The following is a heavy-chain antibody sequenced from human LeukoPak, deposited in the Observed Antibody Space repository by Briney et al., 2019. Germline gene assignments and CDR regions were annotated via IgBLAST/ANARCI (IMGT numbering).Heavy chain of an antibody. CDR2: IYYSGST. CDR3: ARGRGIVVVPAASNWFDP. D-gene: IGHD2-2*01. Sequence: SETLSLTCTVSGGSISSGGYYWSWIRQHPGKGLEWIGYIYYSGSTYYNPSPKSRVTISVDTSKNQFSLKLSSVTAADTAVYYCARGRGIVVVPAASNWFDPWGQGTLVTVSS. CDR1: GGSISSGGYY. J-gene: IGHJ5*02. V-gene: IGHV4-31*03.